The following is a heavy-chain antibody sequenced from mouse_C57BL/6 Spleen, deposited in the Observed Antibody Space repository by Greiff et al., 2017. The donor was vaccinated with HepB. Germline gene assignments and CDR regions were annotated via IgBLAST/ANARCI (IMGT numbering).Heavy chain of an antibody. V-gene: IGHV1-69*01. CDR2: IDPSDSYT. CDR3: ARRRTVVRYFDV. D-gene: IGHD1-1*01. J-gene: IGHJ1*03. CDR1: GYTFTSYW. Sequence: VQLQQSGAELVMPGASVKLSCKASGYTFTSYWMHWVKQRPGQGLEWIGEIDPSDSYTNYNQKFKGKSTLTVDKSSSTAYMQLSSLTSEDSAVYYCARRRTVVRYFDVWGTGTTVTVSS.